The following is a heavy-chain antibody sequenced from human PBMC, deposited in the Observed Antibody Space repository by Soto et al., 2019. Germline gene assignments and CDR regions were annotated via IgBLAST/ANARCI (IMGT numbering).Heavy chain of an antibody. D-gene: IGHD2-15*01. CDR1: GGTFSSYA. J-gene: IGHJ3*02. V-gene: IGHV1-69*12. CDR3: ARDHGDIVVVVAATSGGAFDI. Sequence: QVQLVQSGAEVKKPGSSVKVSCKASGGTFSSYAISRVRQAPGQGLEWMGGIIPIFGTANYAQKFQGRVTITADESTSTAYMELSSLRSEDTAVYYCARDHGDIVVVVAATSGGAFDIWGQGTMVTVSS. CDR2: IIPIFGTA.